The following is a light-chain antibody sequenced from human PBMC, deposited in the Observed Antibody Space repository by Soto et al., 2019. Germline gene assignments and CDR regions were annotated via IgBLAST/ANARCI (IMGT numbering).Light chain of an antibody. J-gene: IGLJ2*01. CDR2: DVN. Sequence: QSALTHPPSVSGSPGQSVTISGTRTSSDVGSYNRVSWYQQPPGTAPKLMIHDVNNRPSGVPDRFSGSKSGNTASLTISGLQAEDEADYYCSSYTSSSTLVFGGGTQVTVL. CDR1: SSDVGSYNR. CDR3: SSYTSSSTLV. V-gene: IGLV2-18*02.